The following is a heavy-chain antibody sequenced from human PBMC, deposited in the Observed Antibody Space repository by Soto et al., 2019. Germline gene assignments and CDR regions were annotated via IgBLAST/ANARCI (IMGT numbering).Heavy chain of an antibody. CDR2: ISSSSSYI. J-gene: IGHJ3*02. CDR1: GFTFSSYS. V-gene: IGHV3-21*01. D-gene: IGHD2-2*01. Sequence: VGSLRLSCAASGFTFSSYSMNWVRQAPGKGLEWVSSISSSSSYIYYADSVKGRFTISRDNAKNSLYLQMNSLRAEDTAVYYCAREAVPAAIGSAFDIWGQGTMVTVSS. CDR3: AREAVPAAIGSAFDI.